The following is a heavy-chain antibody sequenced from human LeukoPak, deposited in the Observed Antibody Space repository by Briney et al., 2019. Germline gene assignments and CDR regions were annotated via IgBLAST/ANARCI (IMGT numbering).Heavy chain of an antibody. J-gene: IGHJ6*02. D-gene: IGHD2-8*01. CDR2: ISSSGSTI. CDR3: ARSTDYCTNGVCYGFRYYYYGMDV. Sequence: GGSLRLSCAASGFTFSDYYMSWIRQAPGKGLERVSYISSSGSTIYYADSVKGRFTISMDNAKNSLYLQMNSLRAEDTAVYYCARSTDYCTNGVCYGFRYYYYGMDVWGQGTTVTVSS. CDR1: GFTFSDYY. V-gene: IGHV3-11*01.